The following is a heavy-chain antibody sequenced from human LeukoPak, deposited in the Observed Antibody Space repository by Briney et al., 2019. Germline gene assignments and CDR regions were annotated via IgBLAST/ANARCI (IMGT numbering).Heavy chain of an antibody. CDR1: GGSISSGGYC. V-gene: IGHV4-31*03. CDR3: ARDGLSGGNVEY. Sequence: SQTLSLTCTVSGGSISSGGYCWSWIRQHPGKGLEWIGYIYYSGSTYYNPSLKSRVTISVDTSKNQFSLKLSSVTAADTAVYYCARDGLSGGNVEYWGQGTLVTVSS. D-gene: IGHD4-23*01. J-gene: IGHJ4*02. CDR2: IYYSGST.